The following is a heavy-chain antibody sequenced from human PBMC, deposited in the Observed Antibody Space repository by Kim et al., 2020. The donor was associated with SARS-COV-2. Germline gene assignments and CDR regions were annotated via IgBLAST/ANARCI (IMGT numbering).Heavy chain of an antibody. D-gene: IGHD2-21*02. Sequence: GGSLRLSCAASGFTFSSYAMHWVRQAPGKGLEYVSAISSNGGSTYYANSVKGRFTISRDNSKNTLYLQMGSLRAEDMAVYYCARVAVTDWYFDLWGRGTL. J-gene: IGHJ2*01. V-gene: IGHV3-64*01. CDR1: GFTFSSYA. CDR3: ARVAVTDWYFDL. CDR2: ISSNGGST.